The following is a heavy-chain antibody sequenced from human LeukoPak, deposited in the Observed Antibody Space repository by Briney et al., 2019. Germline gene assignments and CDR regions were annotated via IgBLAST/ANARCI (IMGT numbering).Heavy chain of an antibody. CDR3: ARFWSAFDY. CDR1: GGSMSDYK. V-gene: IGHV4-59*01. Sequence: SETLSLTCTVTGGSMSDYKWSWIRQSPGEGLEWIGYIYHSGTTNYNPSLKSRVAISIDTSKNQFSLNLSSVTPADTAVYYCARFWSAFDYWGQGALATVSS. J-gene: IGHJ4*02. D-gene: IGHD3-3*01. CDR2: IYHSGTT.